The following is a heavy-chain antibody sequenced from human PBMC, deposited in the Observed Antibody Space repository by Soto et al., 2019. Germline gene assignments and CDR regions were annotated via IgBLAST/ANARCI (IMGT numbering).Heavy chain of an antibody. CDR1: GGSFSGHY. CDR3: PRGQRNTAMLLIQHYYYGMDV. CDR2: IKHSGST. J-gene: IGHJ6*02. Sequence: PSETLSLTCAVYGGSFSGHYWSWIRQPPGKWLEWVGEIKHSGSTNYNPSLKSRVTISVHTSKNPFSLKLSSVTAADTAVNYCPRGQRNTAMLLIQHYYYGMDVCGQGTTVTVSS. D-gene: IGHD5-18*01. V-gene: IGHV4-34*01.